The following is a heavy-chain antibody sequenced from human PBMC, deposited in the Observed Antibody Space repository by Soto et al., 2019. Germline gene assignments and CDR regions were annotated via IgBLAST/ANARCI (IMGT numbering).Heavy chain of an antibody. V-gene: IGHV1-69*13. CDR2: IIPIFGTA. CDR3: ARGFWPTVTYYHYYHYGMDF. Sequence: GASVKVSCKASGGTFSSYAISWVRQAPGQGLEWMGGIIPIFGTANYAQKFQGRVTITADESTSTAYMELSSLRSEDTAVYYCARGFWPTVTYYHYYHYGMDFRGQGTTVTGSS. CDR1: GGTFSSYA. J-gene: IGHJ6*02. D-gene: IGHD4-17*01.